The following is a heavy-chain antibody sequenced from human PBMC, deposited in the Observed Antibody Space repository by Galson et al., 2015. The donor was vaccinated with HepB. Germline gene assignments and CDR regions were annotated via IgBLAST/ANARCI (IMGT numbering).Heavy chain of an antibody. Sequence: SLRLYCAAYGFDFRSSSMHWVRQAPGEGLEWVSSISSSSSYVYYADSVKGRFTISRDNAKNSLYLQMNSLRAEDTAVYYCARDPATVHYDFWSGFNGMDVWGQGTTVTVSS. J-gene: IGHJ6*02. CDR3: ARDPATVHYDFWSGFNGMDV. CDR1: GFDFRSSS. CDR2: ISSSSSYV. V-gene: IGHV3-21*01. D-gene: IGHD3-3*01.